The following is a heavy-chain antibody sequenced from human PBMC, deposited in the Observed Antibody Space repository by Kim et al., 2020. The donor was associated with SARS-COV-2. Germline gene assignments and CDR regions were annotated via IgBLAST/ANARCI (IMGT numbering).Heavy chain of an antibody. Sequence: STYYTPSLKSRVSISVDTSKTQFSLKLSSVTAADTAVYYCARQEDVMGATWGQGTLVTVSS. CDR3: ARQEDVMGAT. D-gene: IGHD1-26*01. J-gene: IGHJ4*02. V-gene: IGHV4-39*01. CDR2: ST.